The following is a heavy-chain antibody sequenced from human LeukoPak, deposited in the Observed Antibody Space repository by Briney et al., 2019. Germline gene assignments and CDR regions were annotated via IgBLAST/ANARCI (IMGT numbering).Heavy chain of an antibody. D-gene: IGHD2-21*02. Sequence: SVKVSCKASGGTFSSYAISWVRQAPGQGLEWMGRIIPIFGTANYAQKFQGRVTITTDESTSTANMELSSLRSEDTAVYYCARGAGRRYCGGDCYYFDYWGQGTLVTVSS. V-gene: IGHV1-69*05. CDR1: GGTFSSYA. CDR3: ARGAGRRYCGGDCYYFDY. CDR2: IIPIFGTA. J-gene: IGHJ4*02.